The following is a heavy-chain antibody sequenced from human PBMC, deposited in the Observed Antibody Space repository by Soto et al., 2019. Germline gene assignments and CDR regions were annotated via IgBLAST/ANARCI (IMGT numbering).Heavy chain of an antibody. D-gene: IGHD2-21*01. Sequence: EVQLVESGGGLVQPGGSLRLYCAASGFTFSSYWMHWVRQAPGKGLVWVSRIYSDVSSTSYADSVKGRFTIARDNAKNTLYLEMNSLRAEDTAVYFWVRLFGSQYYYHHGMDVWGQGTTVTVSS. CDR3: VRLFGSQYYYHHGMDV. CDR2: IYSDVSST. V-gene: IGHV3-74*01. J-gene: IGHJ6*02. CDR1: GFTFSSYW.